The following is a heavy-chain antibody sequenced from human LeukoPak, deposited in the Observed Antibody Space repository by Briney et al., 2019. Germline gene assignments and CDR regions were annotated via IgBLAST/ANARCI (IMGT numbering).Heavy chain of an antibody. V-gene: IGHV3-30*02. J-gene: IGHJ3*02. CDR3: AKRFSYYDFWSGSNGDAFDI. D-gene: IGHD3-3*01. CDR1: GFTVSSNY. CDR2: IRYDGSNK. Sequence: PGGSLRLSCAASGFTVSSNYMSWVRQAPGKGLEWVAFIRYDGSNKYYADSVKGRFTISRDNSKNTLYLQMNSLRAEDTAVYYCAKRFSYYDFWSGSNGDAFDIWGQGTMVTVSS.